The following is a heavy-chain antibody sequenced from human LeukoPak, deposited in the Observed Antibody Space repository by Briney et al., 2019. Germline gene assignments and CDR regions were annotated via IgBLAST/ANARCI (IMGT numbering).Heavy chain of an antibody. CDR3: AKGRIFGVVMIN. J-gene: IGHJ4*02. CDR2: ISGSGGST. V-gene: IGHV3-23*01. Sequence: GGSLRLSCAASGFTFSSYGMSWVRQAPGKGLEWVSAISGSGGSTYYADSVKGRFTISRDNSKNTLYLQMNSLRAEDTAVYYCAKGRIFGVVMINWGQGTLVTVSS. CDR1: GFTFSSYG. D-gene: IGHD3-3*02.